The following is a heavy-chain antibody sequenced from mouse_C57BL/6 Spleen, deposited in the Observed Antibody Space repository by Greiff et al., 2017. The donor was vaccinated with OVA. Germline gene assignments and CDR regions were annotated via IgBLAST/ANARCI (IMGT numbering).Heavy chain of an antibody. D-gene: IGHD1-1*01. CDR2: ISSGGSYT. CDR1: GFTFSSYG. V-gene: IGHV5-6*01. CDR3: ARQRPITTVYFDY. Sequence: EVQRVESGGDLVKPGGSLKLSCAASGFTFSSYGMSWVRQTPDKRLEWVATISSGGSYTYYPDSVKGRFTISRDNAKNTLYLQMSSLKSEDTAMYYCARQRPITTVYFDYWGQGTTLTVSS. J-gene: IGHJ2*01.